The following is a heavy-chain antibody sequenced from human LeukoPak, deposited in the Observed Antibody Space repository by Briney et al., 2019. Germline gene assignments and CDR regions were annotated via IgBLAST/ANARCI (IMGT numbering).Heavy chain of an antibody. CDR2: IYHSGST. CDR1: GYSITSGYY. Sequence: SETLSLTCTVSGYSITSGYYWGWIRQPPGKGLEWIGSIYHSGSTFYNPSLKSRVTISVDTSKNQFSLKLSSVTAADTAVYYCARENIAARPLDYWGQGTLVTVSS. CDR3: ARENIAARPLDY. D-gene: IGHD6-6*01. J-gene: IGHJ4*02. V-gene: IGHV4-38-2*02.